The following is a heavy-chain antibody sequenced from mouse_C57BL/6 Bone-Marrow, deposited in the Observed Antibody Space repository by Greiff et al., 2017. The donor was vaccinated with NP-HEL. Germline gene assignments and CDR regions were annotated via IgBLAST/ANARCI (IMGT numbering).Heavy chain of an antibody. Sequence: EVQLQQSGPELVKPGDSVKISCKASGYSFTGYFMNWVMQSPGKSLEWIGRINPYNGDTFYNQKFKGKATLTVDKSSSTAHMELRSLTSEDSAVYYCARGHYYGSSYSDDWGQGTTLTVSS. CDR1: GYSFTGYF. J-gene: IGHJ2*01. CDR3: ARGHYYGSSYSDD. CDR2: INPYNGDT. V-gene: IGHV1-20*01. D-gene: IGHD1-1*01.